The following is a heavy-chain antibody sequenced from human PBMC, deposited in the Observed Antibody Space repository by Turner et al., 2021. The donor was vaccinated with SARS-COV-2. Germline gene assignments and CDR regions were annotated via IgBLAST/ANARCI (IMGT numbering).Heavy chain of an antibody. CDR1: GVTFRSHW. D-gene: IGHD3-10*01. J-gene: IGHJ4*02. CDR2: NGSTT. CDR3: ATAESDY. Sequence: EVQLVESGGGLVQPGWSLRLSCSVSGVTFRSHWMHWVRQAPGKGLVWFSRNGSTTDYADSVKGRFSVSRDNAKNTLYLQMNSLRAEDTALYYCATAESDYWGQGTLVTVSS. V-gene: IGHV3-74*01.